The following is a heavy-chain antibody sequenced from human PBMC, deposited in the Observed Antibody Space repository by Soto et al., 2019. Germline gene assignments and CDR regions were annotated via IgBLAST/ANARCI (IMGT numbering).Heavy chain of an antibody. V-gene: IGHV4-31*03. CDR2: VTHSGSS. Sequence: QVQLQESGPGLVRPSQTLSLTCTVSRDSISRGDYYWSWIRQHAGKGPEWIGYVTHSGSSFYNPSLQSRVIISVDTSKNQFALKLTPVTAADTAVYYCARTRTDTSSSFDHWGQGTLVTVSS. D-gene: IGHD6-6*01. J-gene: IGHJ4*02. CDR1: RDSISRGDYY. CDR3: ARTRTDTSSSFDH.